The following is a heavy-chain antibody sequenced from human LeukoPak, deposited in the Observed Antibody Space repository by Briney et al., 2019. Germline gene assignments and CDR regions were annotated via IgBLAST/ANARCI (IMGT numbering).Heavy chain of an antibody. CDR3: ARERRYCSSTSCYTREDYYYGMDV. CDR1: GYTFTGYH. CDR2: INPNSGGT. V-gene: IGHV1-2*02. Sequence: ASVQVSCQASGYTFTGYHLHWVRQAPGQGLEWMGWINPNSGGTKYAQKFQGRVTMTRDTSISTAYMELSRLRSDDTAVYYCARERRYCSSTSCYTREDYYYGMDVWGQGTTVTVSS. D-gene: IGHD2-2*02. J-gene: IGHJ6*02.